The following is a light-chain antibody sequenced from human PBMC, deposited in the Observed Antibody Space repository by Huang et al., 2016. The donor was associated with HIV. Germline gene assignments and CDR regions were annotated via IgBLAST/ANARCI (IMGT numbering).Light chain of an antibody. V-gene: IGKV3-15*01. CDR2: GAS. CDR3: QQYNNFYA. Sequence: EIVLTQSPATLSVSPGERATLSCRASQSVSGSLAWYQQKPGQAPRLLIYGASTRAKGVPARFRGSGSGREFDRTISSLQSEDFAVYYCQQYNNFYAFGPGTRVDIK. J-gene: IGKJ3*01. CDR1: QSVSGS.